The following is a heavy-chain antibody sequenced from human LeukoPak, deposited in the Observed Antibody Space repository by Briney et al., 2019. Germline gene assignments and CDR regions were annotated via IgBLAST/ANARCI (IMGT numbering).Heavy chain of an antibody. J-gene: IGHJ4*02. Sequence: GSLRLSCAASGFTFSSYGMHWVRQAPGKGLEWVAFIRYDGSNKYYADSVKGRFTISRDNSKNTLYLQMNSLRAEDTAVYYCAKDPYYYDSSGYAGGYWGQGTLVTVSS. V-gene: IGHV3-30*02. D-gene: IGHD3-22*01. CDR1: GFTFSSYG. CDR3: AKDPYYYDSSGYAGGY. CDR2: IRYDGSNK.